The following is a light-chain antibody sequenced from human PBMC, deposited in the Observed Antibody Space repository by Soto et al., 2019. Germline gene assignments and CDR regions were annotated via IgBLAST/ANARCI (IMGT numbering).Light chain of an antibody. V-gene: IGKV3-15*01. J-gene: IGKJ1*01. Sequence: DIVVTQSPATLSASPGERVTLSCRASQFVSSRLAWYQRRPGQVPRLLIYDTSTRAPGISARFSGSGSGTEFTLTISSLQSEDFGVYYCQEYIQWPPGMFGPGTTVHIK. CDR2: DTS. CDR1: QFVSSR. CDR3: QEYIQWPPGM.